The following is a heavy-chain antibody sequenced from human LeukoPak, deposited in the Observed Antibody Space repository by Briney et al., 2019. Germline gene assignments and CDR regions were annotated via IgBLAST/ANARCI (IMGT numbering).Heavy chain of an antibody. CDR3: ARSVGLDY. CDR1: GGSISGYY. CDR2: VYYTGST. D-gene: IGHD1-26*01. Sequence: SETLSLTCTVSGGSISGYYWSWIRQPPGKGLEWIGFVYYTGSTNYSPSLKSRVTISVDTSKNQFSLKLSSVTAADTAVYYCARSVGLDYWGQGTLVTVSS. V-gene: IGHV4-59*08. J-gene: IGHJ4*02.